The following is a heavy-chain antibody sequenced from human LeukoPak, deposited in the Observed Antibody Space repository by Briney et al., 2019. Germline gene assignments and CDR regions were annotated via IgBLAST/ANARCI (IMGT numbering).Heavy chain of an antibody. V-gene: IGHV4-38-2*01. Sequence: SETLSLTCDVYGYSISSLYYWGWIRQPPENGLEWVGSISHSGNTYYHPSPKSRVTISIDTSKDQFSLKLSSMTAADTAVYYCARHNSPPASGRLLYFDYWGQGTLVTVSS. CDR3: ARHNSPPASGRLLYFDY. D-gene: IGHD5-12*01. CDR1: GYSISSLYY. J-gene: IGHJ4*02. CDR2: ISHSGNT.